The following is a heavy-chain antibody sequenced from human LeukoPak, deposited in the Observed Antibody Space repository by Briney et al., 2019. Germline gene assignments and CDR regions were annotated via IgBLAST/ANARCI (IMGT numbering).Heavy chain of an antibody. D-gene: IGHD3-16*01. CDR1: GFTFSSYA. CDR3: ASTSPY. Sequence: EGSLRLSCAASGFTFSSYAMHWVRQAPGKGLEWVAVISYDGSNKYYADSVKGRFTISRDNSKNTLYLQMNSLRAEDTAVYYCASTSPYWGQGTLVTVSS. J-gene: IGHJ4*02. V-gene: IGHV3-30-3*01. CDR2: ISYDGSNK.